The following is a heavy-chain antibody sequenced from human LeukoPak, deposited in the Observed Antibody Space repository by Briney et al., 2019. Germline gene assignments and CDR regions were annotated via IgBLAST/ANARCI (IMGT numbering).Heavy chain of an antibody. Sequence: SETLSLTCNVSGASISSSSDYWCWIRQPPGKGLEWIGTSGSTYYNPSLKSRVIISVDTSKNQFSLKLSSVTAADTAVYYCARQGGSGRSYDYWGQGTLVPVSS. V-gene: IGHV4-39*01. J-gene: IGHJ4*02. CDR2: SGST. D-gene: IGHD3-10*01. CDR3: ARQGGSGRSYDY. CDR1: GASISSSSDY.